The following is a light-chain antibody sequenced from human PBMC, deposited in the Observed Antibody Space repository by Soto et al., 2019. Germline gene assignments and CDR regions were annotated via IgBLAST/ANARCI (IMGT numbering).Light chain of an antibody. V-gene: IGLV2-14*01. CDR1: SSDVGGYNY. J-gene: IGLJ1*01. CDR3: SSYTGSTTLHYV. CDR2: DVS. Sequence: QSALTQPASVSGSPGQSITISCTETSSDVGGYNYVSWYQQHPGKAPKLLIYDVSNRPSGASNRFSGSKSGNTASLTISGLQAEDEADYYCSSYTGSTTLHYVFGTGTKVTVL.